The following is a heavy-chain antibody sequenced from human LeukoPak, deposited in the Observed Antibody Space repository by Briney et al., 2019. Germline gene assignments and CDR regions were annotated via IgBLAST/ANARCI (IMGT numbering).Heavy chain of an antibody. Sequence: SETLSLTCTVSGGSISRGSYFWSWFRQPAGKGLEWIGRIYISGSTNYNPSLKSRVTISLDTSKKQFSLKLSSVTAADTAVYYCARSGGHAAFDIWGQGTMVTVSS. CDR2: IYISGST. V-gene: IGHV4-61*02. CDR1: GGSISRGSYF. D-gene: IGHD2-15*01. CDR3: ARSGGHAAFDI. J-gene: IGHJ3*02.